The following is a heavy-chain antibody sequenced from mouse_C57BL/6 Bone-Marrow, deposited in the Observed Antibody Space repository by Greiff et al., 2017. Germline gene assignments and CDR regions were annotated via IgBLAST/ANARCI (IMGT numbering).Heavy chain of an antibody. J-gene: IGHJ1*03. CDR3: VRTDYGSSYWYFDV. Sequence: EVQLVESGGGLVQPKGSLKLSCAASGFSFNTYAMNWVRQAPGKGLEWVARIRSKSNNYATYYADSVKDRFTISRDDSESMLYLQMNNLKTEDTAMYYCVRTDYGSSYWYFDVWGTGTTVTVSS. CDR2: IRSKSNNYAT. CDR1: GFSFNTYA. V-gene: IGHV10-1*01. D-gene: IGHD1-1*01.